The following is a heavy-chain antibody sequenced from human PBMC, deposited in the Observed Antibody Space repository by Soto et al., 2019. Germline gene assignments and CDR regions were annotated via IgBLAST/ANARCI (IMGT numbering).Heavy chain of an antibody. CDR3: ARKSDTSPVPEADGV. D-gene: IGHD2-8*01. CDR1: GFSVGSNY. Sequence: EVQLVETGGGLIQPGGSLRLSCAASGFSVGSNYMTWVRQSPGKGLEWVSLIYSNGDTDYAYSVKGRFSISTDNFKNTLYLQMNNLRAEDTAVYHCARKSDTSPVPEADGVWGRGTLVTVSS. CDR2: IYSNGDT. V-gene: IGHV3-53*02. J-gene: IGHJ4*02.